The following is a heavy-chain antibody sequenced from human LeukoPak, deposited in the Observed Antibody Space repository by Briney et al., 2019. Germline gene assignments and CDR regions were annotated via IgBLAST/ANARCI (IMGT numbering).Heavy chain of an antibody. CDR2: INSDESRT. V-gene: IGHV3-74*01. CDR3: ARDRLQWLHAFDI. CDR1: GFTFSTYW. J-gene: IGHJ3*02. Sequence: GGSLRLSCAASGFTFSTYWMHWVRQVPGKGLVWVSRINSDESRTNYADSVKGRFTISRDNAKNSLYLQMNSLRAEDTAVYYCARDRLQWLHAFDIWGQGTMVTVSS. D-gene: IGHD6-19*01.